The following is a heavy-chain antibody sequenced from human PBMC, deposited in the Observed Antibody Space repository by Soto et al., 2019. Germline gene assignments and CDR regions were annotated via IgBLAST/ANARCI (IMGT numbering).Heavy chain of an antibody. Sequence: GGSLRLSCAASGFTFSSYAMHWVRQAPGKGLEWVAVISYDGSNKYYADSVKGRFTISRDNSKNTLYLQMNSLRAEDTAVYYCARDSSGWSHYYYYGMDVWGQGIPGHRLL. V-gene: IGHV3-30-3*01. CDR1: GFTFSSYA. CDR3: ARDSSGWSHYYYYGMDV. D-gene: IGHD6-19*01. J-gene: IGHJ6*02. CDR2: ISYDGSNK.